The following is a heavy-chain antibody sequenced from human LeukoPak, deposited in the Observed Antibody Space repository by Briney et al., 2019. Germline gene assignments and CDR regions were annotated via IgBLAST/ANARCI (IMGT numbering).Heavy chain of an antibody. CDR3: ARDRRVGTAAYYYYMDV. D-gene: IGHD2-15*01. CDR1: GFTFSSYS. CDR2: ISSSSSTI. J-gene: IGHJ6*03. Sequence: GGSLRLSCAASGFTFSSYSMNWVRQAPGKGLEWVSYISSSSSTIYYADSVKGRLTISRDNAKNSLYLQMNSLRAEDTAVYYCARDRRVGTAAYYYYMDVWGKGTTVTVSS. V-gene: IGHV3-48*04.